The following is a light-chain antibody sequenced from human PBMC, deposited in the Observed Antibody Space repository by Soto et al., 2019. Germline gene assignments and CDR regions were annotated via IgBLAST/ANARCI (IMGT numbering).Light chain of an antibody. Sequence: EIVMTQSPASLSVSPGEEATLSCRASQTINRNLAWYQQIPGQAPRLLIYGASTRATGVTARFGGSGSGTEFTLTISSLQSEDVAIYYCQQYHYWPYNFGPGTRLEIK. CDR3: QQYHYWPYN. CDR2: GAS. V-gene: IGKV3-15*01. CDR1: QTINRN. J-gene: IGKJ2*01.